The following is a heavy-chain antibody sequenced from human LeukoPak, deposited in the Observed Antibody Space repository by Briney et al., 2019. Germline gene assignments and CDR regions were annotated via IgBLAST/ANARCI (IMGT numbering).Heavy chain of an antibody. J-gene: IGHJ5*02. D-gene: IGHD2-2*01. Sequence: SETLSLTCAVSGGSISSGGYSWSWLRQPPGKGLEWIGYIYHSGSTYYNPSLKSRATISVDRSKNQFSLKLSSVTAADTAVYYCARVVDCSSTSCFFNWFDPWGQGTLVTVSS. CDR1: GGSISSGGYS. V-gene: IGHV4-30-2*01. CDR2: IYHSGST. CDR3: ARVVDCSSTSCFFNWFDP.